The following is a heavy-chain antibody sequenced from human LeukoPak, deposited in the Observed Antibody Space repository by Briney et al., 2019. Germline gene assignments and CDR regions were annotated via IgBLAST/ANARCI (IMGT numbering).Heavy chain of an antibody. J-gene: IGHJ6*02. CDR3: VRGASGWYGMDV. D-gene: IGHD6-19*01. CDR1: GFTFSSYW. V-gene: IGHV3-74*01. Sequence: GGSLRLSCAASGFTFSSYWMFWVRQVPGTGLVWVSRMNTDGRSTSYADSVKGRFTISSDNAKDTLYLQMNSLRAEDTAVYYCVRGASGWYGMDVWGQGTTVTVSS. CDR2: MNTDGRST.